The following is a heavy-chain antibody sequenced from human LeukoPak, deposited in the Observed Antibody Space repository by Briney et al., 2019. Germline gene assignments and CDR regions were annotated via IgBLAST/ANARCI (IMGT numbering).Heavy chain of an antibody. D-gene: IGHD5-18*01. Sequence: ASVKVSCKASGYTFTAYYMHWVRQAPGQGLEWMGWINPNSGGTNYAQKFQGRVTMTRDTSISTAYMELSRLRSDDTAVYYCARAPSWIQLWLLGYWGQGTLVTVSS. CDR3: ARAPSWIQLWLLGY. V-gene: IGHV1-2*02. J-gene: IGHJ4*02. CDR1: GYTFTAYY. CDR2: INPNSGGT.